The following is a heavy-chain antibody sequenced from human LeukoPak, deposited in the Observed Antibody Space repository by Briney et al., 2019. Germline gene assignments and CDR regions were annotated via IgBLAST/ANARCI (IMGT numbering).Heavy chain of an antibody. Sequence: GGSLRLSCAASGFTFSSYERNWVRQAPGKGLEWVSYISSSSSTIYYADSVKGRFTISRDNSKNTLYLQMNSLRAEDTAVYYCAALWFGELLVYWDQGTLVTVSS. CDR1: GFTFSSYE. CDR3: AALWFGELLVY. V-gene: IGHV3-48*01. CDR2: ISSSSSTI. J-gene: IGHJ4*02. D-gene: IGHD3-10*01.